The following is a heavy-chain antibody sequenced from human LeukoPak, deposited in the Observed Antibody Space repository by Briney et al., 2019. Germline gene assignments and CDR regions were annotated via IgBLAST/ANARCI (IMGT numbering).Heavy chain of an antibody. CDR1: GYTFTGYY. Sequence: ASVTVSCKSSGYTFTGYYMRWVRQAPGQGREGMGWSNPYSGGTNYAEKCQGRVTMTRDTSISTAYMELSRLRSDDTDVYYCARDRGYCSSTSCYTGRVWFDPWGQGTLVTVSS. CDR2: SNPYSGGT. J-gene: IGHJ5*02. CDR3: ARDRGYCSSTSCYTGRVWFDP. D-gene: IGHD2-2*02. V-gene: IGHV1-2*02.